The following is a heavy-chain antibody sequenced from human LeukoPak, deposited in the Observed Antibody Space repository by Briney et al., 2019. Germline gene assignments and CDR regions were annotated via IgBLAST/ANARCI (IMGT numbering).Heavy chain of an antibody. CDR3: AKASYSTGWDYGMDV. D-gene: IGHD6-19*01. V-gene: IGHV3-23*01. CDR1: RFSFSRYA. J-gene: IGHJ6*02. CDR2: ISGSGGST. Sequence: GGSLRLSCAAFRFSFSRYAMSGVRQAPGKGLDWVSAISGSGGSTYYVDSVKGRFTISRDNSKNTLYLQMNSLRAEDTAVYYCAKASYSTGWDYGMDVWGQGTTVTVSS.